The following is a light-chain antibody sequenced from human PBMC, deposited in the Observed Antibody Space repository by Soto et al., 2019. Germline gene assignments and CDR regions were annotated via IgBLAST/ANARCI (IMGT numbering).Light chain of an antibody. CDR3: SSYTSSSTLVV. Sequence: QSALTQPASVSGSPGQSITISCTGTSSDVGGYNCVSWYQQHPGTAPKLMIYDVSNRPSGVSNRFSGSKSGNTASLTISGLQAEDEADYYCSSYTSSSTLVVFGGGTKLTVL. CDR2: DVS. J-gene: IGLJ2*01. CDR1: SSDVGGYNC. V-gene: IGLV2-14*01.